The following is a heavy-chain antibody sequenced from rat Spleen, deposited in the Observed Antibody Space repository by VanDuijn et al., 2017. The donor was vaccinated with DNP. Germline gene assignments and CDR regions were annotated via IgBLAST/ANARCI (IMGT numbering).Heavy chain of an antibody. V-gene: IGHV5S13*01. D-gene: IGHD1-1*01. CDR1: GFTFSNYG. J-gene: IGHJ2*01. Sequence: EVQLVESGGGLVQPGRSLKLSCAASGFTFSNYGMAWVRQAPTKGLEWVASISTGGGNTYYRDSVKGRFTISRDNAKSTLYLQMDSLRSEDTATYYCATQTTALRYFDYWGQGVMVTVSS. CDR2: ISTGGGNT. CDR3: ATQTTALRYFDY.